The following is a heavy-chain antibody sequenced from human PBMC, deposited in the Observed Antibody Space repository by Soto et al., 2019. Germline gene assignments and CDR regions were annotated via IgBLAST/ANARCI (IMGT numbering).Heavy chain of an antibody. CDR1: GGTFSSYT. D-gene: IGHD1-26*01. CDR2: IIPILGIA. CDR3: ARVGEAPGYYYYYGMDV. Sequence: ASVKVSCTASGGTFSSYTISCVRQAPGQGLEWMGRIIPILGIANYAQKFQGRVTITADTSKNQFSLQLNSVTPEDTAVYYCARVGEAPGYYYYYGMDVWGQGTTVTVSS. V-gene: IGHV1-69*02. J-gene: IGHJ6*02.